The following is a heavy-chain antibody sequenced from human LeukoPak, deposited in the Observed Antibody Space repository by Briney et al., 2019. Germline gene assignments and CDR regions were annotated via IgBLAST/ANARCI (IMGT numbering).Heavy chain of an antibody. CDR1: GFTVSSNY. J-gene: IGHJ6*02. D-gene: IGHD3-16*02. V-gene: IGHV3-53*04. Sequence: GGSLSLSCAASGFTVSSNYMSWVRQAPGKGLEWVSVIYSGGSSFFSYSVNGLFSISTHNSKNTLYLQMNSLRAEHTAVYYCASLLTFGGVIAPLHYYYGMDVWGQGTTVTVSS. CDR3: ASLLTFGGVIAPLHYYYGMDV. CDR2: IYSGGSS.